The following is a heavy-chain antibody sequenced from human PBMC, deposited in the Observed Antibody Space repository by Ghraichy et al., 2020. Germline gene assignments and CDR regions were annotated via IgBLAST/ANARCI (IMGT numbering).Heavy chain of an antibody. CDR1: GFSLSNDRMG. Sequence: SGPTLVKPTETLTLTCTVSGFSLSNDRMGVSWIRQPPGKALEWLAHIFSHDEKSYNSSLENRLTISKDTSRSQVVLTMTNMDPVDTATYYCARSYDFSSLAMDVWGQGSKVTVSS. J-gene: IGHJ6*02. CDR3: ARSYDFSSLAMDV. D-gene: IGHD3-3*01. CDR2: IFSHDEK. V-gene: IGHV2-26*01.